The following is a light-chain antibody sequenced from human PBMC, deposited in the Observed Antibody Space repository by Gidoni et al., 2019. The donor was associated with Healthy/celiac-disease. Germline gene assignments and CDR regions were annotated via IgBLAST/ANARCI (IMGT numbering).Light chain of an antibody. V-gene: IGKV3D-20*01. Sequence: EIVLTQSPATLSWSPGERATLSCGASQSVSSSYLAWYQQKPGLAPRLLIDDASSRATGIPRRFSGGWVWDDFPTTISRLEPEDFAVYYCQQYGSSPWTFGQGTKVEIK. CDR1: QSVSSSY. CDR2: DAS. CDR3: QQYGSSPWT. J-gene: IGKJ1*01.